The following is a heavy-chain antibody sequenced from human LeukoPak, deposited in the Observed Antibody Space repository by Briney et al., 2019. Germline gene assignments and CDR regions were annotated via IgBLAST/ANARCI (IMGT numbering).Heavy chain of an antibody. Sequence: ASLKLSCTASGYTFTGYDMPWVRQAPGQRLEWMGWINPNIGGTKYTQKFRGRVTMTRDTSISTAYMEPSRLRSDDSAVYYCARDNVLLWFGESHSPDNWFDPWGQGTLVTVSS. J-gene: IGHJ5*02. D-gene: IGHD3-10*01. CDR1: GYTFTGYD. CDR2: INPNIGGT. CDR3: ARDNVLLWFGESHSPDNWFDP. V-gene: IGHV1-2*02.